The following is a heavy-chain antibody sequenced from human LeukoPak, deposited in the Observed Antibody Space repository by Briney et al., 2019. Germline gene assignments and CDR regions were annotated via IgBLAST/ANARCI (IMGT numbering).Heavy chain of an antibody. CDR1: GGSIKGYY. V-gene: IGHV4-59*01. CDR3: ARDSGRYYDSSGYTLTY. D-gene: IGHD3-22*01. CDR2: IYYSGST. Sequence: SETLSLTCSVSGGSIKGYYWSWIRQPPGKGLEWIGYIYYSGSTNYNPSLKSRVTISVDTSKNQFSLRLTSVTAADTAVYYCARDSGRYYDSSGYTLTYWGQGTLVTVS. J-gene: IGHJ4*02.